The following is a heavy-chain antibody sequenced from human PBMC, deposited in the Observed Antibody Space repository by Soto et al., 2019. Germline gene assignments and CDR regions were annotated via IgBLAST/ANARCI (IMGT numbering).Heavy chain of an antibody. CDR2: INHSGST. CDR3: ARLQWLVPFDY. V-gene: IGHV4-34*01. CDR1: GGSFRGYY. Sequence: SETLSLTCAVYGGSFRGYYWSWIRQPPGKGLEWIGGINHSGSTNYNPSLKSRVTIPVDTSKNQFSLKLSSVTAADTAVYYCARLQWLVPFDYWGQGTLVTVSS. D-gene: IGHD6-19*01. J-gene: IGHJ4*02.